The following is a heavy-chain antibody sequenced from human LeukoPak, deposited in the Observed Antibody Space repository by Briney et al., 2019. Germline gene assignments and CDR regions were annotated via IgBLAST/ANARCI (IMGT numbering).Heavy chain of an antibody. CDR3: ARQSYDFWSGYYGNY. CDR2: IIPIFGTE. J-gene: IGHJ4*02. V-gene: IGHV1-69*13. Sequence: SVKVSCKASGGTFSSYAISWVRQAPGQGLEWMRGIIPIFGTENYAQKFQGRVTITADESTSTAYMELSSLRSEDTAVYYCARQSYDFWSGYYGNYWGQGTLVTVSS. D-gene: IGHD3-3*01. CDR1: GGTFSSYA.